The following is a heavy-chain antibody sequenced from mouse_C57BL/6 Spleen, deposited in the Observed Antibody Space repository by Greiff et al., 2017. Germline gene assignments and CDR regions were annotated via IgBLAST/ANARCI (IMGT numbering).Heavy chain of an antibody. V-gene: IGHV1-64*01. CDR1: GYTFTSYW. Sequence: VQLQQPGAELVKPGASVKLSCKASGYTFTSYWMHWVKQRPGQGLEWIGMIHPNSGSTNYNEKFKSKATLTVDKSSSTAYMQLSSLTSEDSAVYYCASLLLLRSFDYWGQGTTLTVSS. CDR2: IHPNSGST. J-gene: IGHJ2*01. CDR3: ASLLLLRSFDY. D-gene: IGHD1-1*01.